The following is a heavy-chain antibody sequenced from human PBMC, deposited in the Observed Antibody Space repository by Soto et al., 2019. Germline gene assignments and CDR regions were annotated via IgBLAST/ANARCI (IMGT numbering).Heavy chain of an antibody. J-gene: IGHJ4*02. CDR1: GFAVSSKY. CDR2: IYGGGTT. D-gene: IGHD6-19*01. CDR3: VQTTGWPGFDF. V-gene: IGHV3-53*01. Sequence: EVQLVESGGGLIQPGGSLRLSCAASGFAVSSKYMTWVRQAPGKGLEWVSVIYGGGTTYYADSVKCRFTISRDTSKNTLYLQMNSLRAEDTAVYYCVQTTGWPGFDFWGQGTLVTVSS.